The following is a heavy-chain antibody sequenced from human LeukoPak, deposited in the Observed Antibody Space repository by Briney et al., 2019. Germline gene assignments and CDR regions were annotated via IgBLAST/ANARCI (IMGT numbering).Heavy chain of an antibody. CDR1: GYTFTSYG. CDR3: ARDEGIAAAGTFDY. CDR2: ISAYNGNT. J-gene: IGHJ4*02. D-gene: IGHD6-13*01. V-gene: IGHV1-18*01. Sequence: ASVKVSCKASGYTFTSYGISWVRQAPGQGLEWMGWISAYNGNTNYAQKLQGRVTMTTDTSTSTAYMELRILRSDDTAVYYCARDEGIAAAGTFDYWGQGTLVTVSS.